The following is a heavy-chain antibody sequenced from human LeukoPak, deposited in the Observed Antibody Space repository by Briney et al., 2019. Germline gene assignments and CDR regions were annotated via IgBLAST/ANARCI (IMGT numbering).Heavy chain of an antibody. CDR3: AKLSPYGSGSYYNW. D-gene: IGHD3-10*01. J-gene: IGHJ4*02. V-gene: IGHV3-23*01. CDR1: GFTFSSYA. Sequence: GGSLRLSCAASGFTFSSYAMSWVRQAPGKGLEWASAISGSGGSTYYADSVKGRFTISRDNSKNTLYLQMNSLRAEDTAVYYCAKLSPYGSGSYYNWWGQGTLVTVSS. CDR2: ISGSGGST.